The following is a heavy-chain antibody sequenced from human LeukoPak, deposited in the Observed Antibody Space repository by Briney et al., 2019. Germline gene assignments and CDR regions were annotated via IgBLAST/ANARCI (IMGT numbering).Heavy chain of an antibody. CDR2: VGTGFDT. CDR3: TKNVPGRAIDY. D-gene: IGHD2-15*01. J-gene: IGHJ4*02. CDR1: GFTFSSHA. V-gene: IGHV3-23*01. Sequence: LPGGSLRLSCVASGFTFSSHAMSWVRQAPGKGLEWVSTVGTGFDTYYTDSVKGRFTISRDNSKNTLSLQMSSLRAEDTATYYCTKNVPGRAIDYWGQGTQVTVSS.